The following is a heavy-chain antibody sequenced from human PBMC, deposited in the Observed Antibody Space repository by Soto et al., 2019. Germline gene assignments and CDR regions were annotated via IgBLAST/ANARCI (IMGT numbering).Heavy chain of an antibody. CDR2: IYHSGTT. D-gene: IGHD3-3*01. CDR3: ARTDNVGYYQH. J-gene: IGHJ1*01. Sequence: PSETLSLTCGVYGGSFSGYQWNWIRQSPGQGLEWVASIYHSGTTYYNPSLKSRVTISVDTSKNQFSLNLRSVTAADSAVYYCARTDNVGYYQHFGQGNLVTVSS. CDR1: GGSFSGYQ. V-gene: IGHV4-34*01.